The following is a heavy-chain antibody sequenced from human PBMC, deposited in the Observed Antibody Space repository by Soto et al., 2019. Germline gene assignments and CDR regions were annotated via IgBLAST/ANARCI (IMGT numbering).Heavy chain of an antibody. D-gene: IGHD3-22*01. V-gene: IGHV4-59*01. CDR3: ALRSMAVVPEY. J-gene: IGHJ4*02. CDR1: GASIRSYY. Sequence: QVQLQESGPGLVKPSETLSLTCAVSGASIRSYYCMWIRQPPGKGLESIGYLYYGRSANYNPSLKSRVTLSVDTSTNQCSLTLSSMTAADTAVYYCALRSMAVVPEYWGQGTLVTVSS. CDR2: LYYGRSA.